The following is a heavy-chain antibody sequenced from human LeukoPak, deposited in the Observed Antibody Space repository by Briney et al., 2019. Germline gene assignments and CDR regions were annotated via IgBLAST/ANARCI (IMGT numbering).Heavy chain of an antibody. CDR1: GFTFSSYS. Sequence: GGSLRLSCAASGFTFSSYSMNWVRQAPGKGLEWVANIHDDGRVTNYVDSVKGRFTISRDDARNSVYLQLNSLRAEDTALCARGRGWVDHWGQGTLVTVSS. V-gene: IGHV3-7*01. D-gene: IGHD2-21*01. CDR2: IHDDGRVT. J-gene: IGHJ4*02. CDR3: GRGWVDH.